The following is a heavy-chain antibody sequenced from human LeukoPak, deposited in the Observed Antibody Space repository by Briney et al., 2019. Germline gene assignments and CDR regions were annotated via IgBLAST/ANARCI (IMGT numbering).Heavy chain of an antibody. J-gene: IGHJ6*03. CDR3: ARGEVGATYYYYYMDV. V-gene: IGHV1-8*01. D-gene: IGHD1-26*01. Sequence: GASVKVSCKASGYTFTSYDINWVRQATGQGLEWMGWMSPNSGNTGYAQKFQGRVTMTRNTSISTAYMELSSLRSEDTAVYYCARGEVGATYYYYYMDVWGKGTTVTVSS. CDR2: MSPNSGNT. CDR1: GYTFTSYD.